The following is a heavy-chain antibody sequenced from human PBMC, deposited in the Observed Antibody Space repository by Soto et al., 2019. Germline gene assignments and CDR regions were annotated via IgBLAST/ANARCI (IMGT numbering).Heavy chain of an antibody. D-gene: IGHD4-17*01. CDR3: ARDNDYGDYVNAFDI. V-gene: IGHV4-59*01. CDR1: GGSIRSYC. CDR2: ICYSGST. Sequence: SETLSLTCTVSGGSIRSYCWTWIRQPPGEGLEWIGYICYSGSTNYNPSLKSRVTISVDTSKNQFSLKLSSVTAADTAVYYCARDNDYGDYVNAFDIWGQGTMVTVSS. J-gene: IGHJ3*02.